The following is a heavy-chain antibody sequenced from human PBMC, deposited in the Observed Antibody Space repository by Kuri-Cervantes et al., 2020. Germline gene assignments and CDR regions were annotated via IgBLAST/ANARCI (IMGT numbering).Heavy chain of an antibody. J-gene: IGHJ6*02. CDR1: GFTFSSYA. Sequence: GESLKISCAASGFTFSSYAMHWVRQAPGKGLEWVAVISYDGSNKYYADSVKGRFTISRDNSKNTLYLQMNSLRDEDTAVYYCARDGSWGSFYYGMDVWGQGTTVTVSS. V-gene: IGHV3-30-3*01. CDR3: ARDGSWGSFYYGMDV. CDR2: ISYDGSNK. D-gene: IGHD2-15*01.